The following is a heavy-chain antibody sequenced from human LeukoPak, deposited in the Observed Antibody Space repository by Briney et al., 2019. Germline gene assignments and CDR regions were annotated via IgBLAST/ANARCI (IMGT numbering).Heavy chain of an antibody. V-gene: IGHV4-59*01. J-gene: IGHJ4*02. CDR1: GGSISSNY. CDR2: IDYRGST. D-gene: IGHD3-22*01. Sequence: PSETLSLTCTVSGGSISSNYRSWIRQPPGKGLEWIGYIDYRGSTNYYPSLKSRVTISVDTSKNQFSLRLSSVTAADTAVYYCAREVGGWLNAWGQGTLVTASA. CDR3: AREVGGWLNA.